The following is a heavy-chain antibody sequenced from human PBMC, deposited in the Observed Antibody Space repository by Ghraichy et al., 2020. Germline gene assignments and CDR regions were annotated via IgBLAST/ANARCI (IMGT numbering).Heavy chain of an antibody. Sequence: GGSLRLSCAASGFTFDDYTMHWVRQAPGKGLEWVSLISWDGGSTYYADSVKGRFTISRDNSKNSLYLQMNSLRTEDTALYYCAKGPYCSSTSCYKRPLYYYYYGMDVWGQGTTVTVSS. J-gene: IGHJ6*02. CDR2: ISWDGGST. CDR3: AKGPYCSSTSCYKRPLYYYYYGMDV. D-gene: IGHD2-2*02. V-gene: IGHV3-43*01. CDR1: GFTFDDYT.